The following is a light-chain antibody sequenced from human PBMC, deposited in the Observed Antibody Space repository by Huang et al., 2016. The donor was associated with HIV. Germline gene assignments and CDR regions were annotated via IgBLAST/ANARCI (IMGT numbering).Light chain of an antibody. CDR3: QQYDSSPWT. J-gene: IGKJ1*01. CDR2: GAS. CDR1: QSVSSTD. V-gene: IGKV3-20*01. Sequence: EIVLTQSPGTLSLSPGERATLSCSASQSVSSTDLAWYQQKPGQAPRLLFYGASSRATGIPDRFSGSGSGTDFTLTINRLEPEDLAVYYCQQYDSSPWTFGQGTKVEIK.